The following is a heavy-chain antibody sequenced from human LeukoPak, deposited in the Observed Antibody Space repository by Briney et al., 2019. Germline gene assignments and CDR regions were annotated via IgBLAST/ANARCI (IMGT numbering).Heavy chain of an antibody. J-gene: IGHJ4*02. V-gene: IGHV1-18*01. CDR3: ATVSHCSAVAGSASIDY. D-gene: IGHD6-19*01. Sequence: GASVKVSCKASGYTFTSYGISWVRQAPGQGLEWMGWMSADNGNTKYAQKLQGRVTMTTDTSMSTAYMELRSLRYDDTAVYYCATVSHCSAVAGSASIDYWGQGTLVTVSS. CDR2: MSADNGNT. CDR1: GYTFTSYG.